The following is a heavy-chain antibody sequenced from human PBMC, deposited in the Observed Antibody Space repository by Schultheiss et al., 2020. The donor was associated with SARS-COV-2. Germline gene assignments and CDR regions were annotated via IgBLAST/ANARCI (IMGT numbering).Heavy chain of an antibody. Sequence: GGSLRLSCAASGFTVSSNYMSWVRQAPGKGLEWVSVIYSGGSTYYADSVKGRFTISRDNSKNTLYLQMNSLRAEDTAVYYCARVPYGGNSGTYYFDYWGQGTLVTVSS. J-gene: IGHJ4*02. CDR1: GFTVSSNY. D-gene: IGHD4-23*01. V-gene: IGHV3-66*02. CDR3: ARVPYGGNSGTYYFDY. CDR2: IYSGGST.